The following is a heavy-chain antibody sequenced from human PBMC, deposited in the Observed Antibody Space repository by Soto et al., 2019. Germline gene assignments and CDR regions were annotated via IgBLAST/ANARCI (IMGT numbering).Heavy chain of an antibody. Sequence: LRLSCAASGFTFSSYAMSWVRQAPGKGLEWVSAISGSGGSTYYADSVKGRFTISRDNSKNTLYLQMNSLRAEDTAVYYCAKDGPITMVRGVISVDYWGQGTLVTVSS. D-gene: IGHD3-10*01. CDR1: GFTFSSYA. V-gene: IGHV3-23*01. J-gene: IGHJ4*02. CDR3: AKDGPITMVRGVISVDY. CDR2: ISGSGGST.